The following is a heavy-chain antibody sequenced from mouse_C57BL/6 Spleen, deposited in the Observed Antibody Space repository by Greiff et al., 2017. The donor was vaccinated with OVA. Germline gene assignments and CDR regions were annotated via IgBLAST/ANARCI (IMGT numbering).Heavy chain of an antibody. CDR2: INPNNGGT. V-gene: IGHV1-18*01. Sequence: EVQLQQSGPELVKPGASVKIPCKASGYTFTDYNMDWVKQSHGKSLEWIGDINPNNGGTIYNQKFKGKATLTVDKSSSTAYMELRSLTSEDTAVYYCARGGFYYYGSSPYAMDYWGQGTSVTVSS. CDR3: ARGGFYYYGSSPYAMDY. J-gene: IGHJ4*01. D-gene: IGHD1-1*01. CDR1: GYTFTDYN.